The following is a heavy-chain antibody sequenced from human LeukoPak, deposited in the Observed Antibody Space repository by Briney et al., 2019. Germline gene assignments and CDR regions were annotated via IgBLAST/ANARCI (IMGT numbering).Heavy chain of an antibody. J-gene: IGHJ4*02. CDR1: GDTFSSYA. CDR3: ARDGDGYSKWVFDY. V-gene: IGHV1-69*13. Sequence: ASVKVSCKASGDTFSSYAISWVRQAPGQGLEWMGWIIPIFGTANYAQKFQGRVTITADESTSTAYMELSSLRSEDTAVYYCARDGDGYSKWVFDYWGQGTLVTVSS. CDR2: IIPIFGTA. D-gene: IGHD5-24*01.